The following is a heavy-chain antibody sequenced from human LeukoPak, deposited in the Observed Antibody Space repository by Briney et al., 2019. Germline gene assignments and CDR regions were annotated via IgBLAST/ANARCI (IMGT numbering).Heavy chain of an antibody. CDR3: ARDPTYGVVVAAALHYYCYMDV. CDR2: IKQDGSEK. D-gene: IGHD2-15*01. V-gene: IGHV3-7*01. J-gene: IGHJ6*03. Sequence: PGGSLRLSCAASGFTFSSYWMSWVRQAPGKGLEWVANIKQDGSEKYYVDSVKGRFTISRDNAKNSLYLQMNSLRAEDTAVYYCARDPTYGVVVAAALHYYCYMDVWGKGTTVTVSS. CDR1: GFTFSSYW.